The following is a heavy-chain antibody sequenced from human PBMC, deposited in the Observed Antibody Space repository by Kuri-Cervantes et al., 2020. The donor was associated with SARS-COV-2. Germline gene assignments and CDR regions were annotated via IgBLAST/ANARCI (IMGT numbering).Heavy chain of an antibody. CDR2: ISSSSSYT. CDR3: ARDVTGTTSWFDP. D-gene: IGHD1-7*01. V-gene: IGHV3-11*06. J-gene: IGHJ5*02. CDR1: GFTFSDYY. Sequence: LTCAASGFTFSDYYMSWIRQAPGKGLEWVSYISSSSSYTNYADSVKGRFTISRDNAKNSLYLQMNSLRAEDTAVYYCARDVTGTTSWFDPWGQGTLVTVSS.